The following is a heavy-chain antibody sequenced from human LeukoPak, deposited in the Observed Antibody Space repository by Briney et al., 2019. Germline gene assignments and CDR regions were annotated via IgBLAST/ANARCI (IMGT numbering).Heavy chain of an antibody. CDR2: IYYSGST. J-gene: IGHJ4*02. V-gene: IGHV4-59*12. CDR1: GGSISSYY. CDR3: ASYSGYDSLDY. D-gene: IGHD5-12*01. Sequence: PSETLYLTCTVSGGSISSYYWSWIRQPPGKGLEWIGYIYYSGSTNYNPSLKSRVTISVDTSKNQFSLKLSSVTAADTAVYYCASYSGYDSLDYWGQGTLVTVPS.